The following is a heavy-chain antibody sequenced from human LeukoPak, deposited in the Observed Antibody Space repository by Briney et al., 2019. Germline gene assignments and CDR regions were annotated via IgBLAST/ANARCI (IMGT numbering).Heavy chain of an antibody. CDR3: ARGGQYSGYYYFDY. Sequence: PGGSLRLSCAASAFTFSNYAMSWVRQARGKGLEWVSTVSGNGGSTSYADSVKGRFTISRDNSKNTLYLQMNSLRAEDTAVYYCARGGQYSGYYYFDYWGQGTLVTVSS. CDR1: AFTFSNYA. J-gene: IGHJ4*02. V-gene: IGHV3-23*01. CDR2: VSGNGGST. D-gene: IGHD3-22*01.